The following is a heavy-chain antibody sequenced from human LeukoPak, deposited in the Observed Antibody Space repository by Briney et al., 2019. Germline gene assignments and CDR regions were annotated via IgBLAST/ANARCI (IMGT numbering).Heavy chain of an antibody. CDR2: ITRSSNYI. V-gene: IGHV3-21*01. Sequence: PGGSLRLSCVASGFTFSSYSMNWVRQAPGKGLEWVSSITRSSNYIYYADSVKGRFTISRDNAKNSLSLQMNSLRAEDTAVYYCASSRYDSSGYYGIIAYWGQGTLVTVSS. CDR3: ASSRYDSSGYYGIIAY. J-gene: IGHJ4*02. D-gene: IGHD3-22*01. CDR1: GFTFSSYS.